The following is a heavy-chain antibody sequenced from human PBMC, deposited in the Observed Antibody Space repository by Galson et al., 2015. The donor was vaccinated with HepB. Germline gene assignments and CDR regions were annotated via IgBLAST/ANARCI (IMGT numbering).Heavy chain of an antibody. CDR2: ISSNGGST. J-gene: IGHJ4*02. Sequence: SLRLSCAASGFTFSGYAMHWVRQAPGKGLEYVSAISSNGGSTYYADSVKGRFTISRDNSKNTLYLQMSSLRAEDTAVYYCVKDSIVLAARPPLDYWGQGTLVTVSS. CDR1: GFTFSGYA. V-gene: IGHV3-64D*06. D-gene: IGHD6-6*01. CDR3: VKDSIVLAARPPLDY.